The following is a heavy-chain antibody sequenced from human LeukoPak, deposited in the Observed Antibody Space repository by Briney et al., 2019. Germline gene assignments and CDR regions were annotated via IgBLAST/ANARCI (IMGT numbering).Heavy chain of an antibody. J-gene: IGHJ4*02. CDR1: GFTFSSYA. CDR2: ISGSGGNT. V-gene: IGHV3-23*01. Sequence: GGSLRLSCAASGFTFSSYAMSWVRQAPGKGLEWVSAISGSGGNTYYADSVKGRFTISRDNSKSTLYLQMNSLRAEDTAAYYCAKDQYGGNPQYYFDYWGQGTLVTVSS. CDR3: AKDQYGGNPQYYFDY. D-gene: IGHD4-23*01.